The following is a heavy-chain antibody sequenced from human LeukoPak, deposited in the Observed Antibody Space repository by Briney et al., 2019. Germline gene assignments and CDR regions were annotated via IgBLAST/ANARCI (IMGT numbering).Heavy chain of an antibody. V-gene: IGHV1-2*02. J-gene: IGHJ3*02. CDR3: ARGSVDIEATIEDAFDI. Sequence: GASVKVSCKASGYTFTDYYMHWVRQAPGQGLQWMGWINPNSGGTNYAQRFQGRVTMTRDTSISTAYMQLSRLRSDDTAVYYCARGSVDIEATIEDAFDIWGQGTMITVSS. CDR2: INPNSGGT. D-gene: IGHD5-12*01. CDR1: GYTFTDYY.